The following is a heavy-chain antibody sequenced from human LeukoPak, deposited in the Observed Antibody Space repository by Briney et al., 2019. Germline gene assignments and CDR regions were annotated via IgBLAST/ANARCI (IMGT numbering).Heavy chain of an antibody. V-gene: IGHV3-30*02. CDR3: AKVRTIAATATFDY. J-gene: IGHJ4*02. CDR1: GFTFSNYA. D-gene: IGHD6-13*01. Sequence: GGSLRLSCAASGFTFSNYAMHWVRQAPGKGLEWVAFIRFDGSNKYYADSVKGRFTISRDISKNTLYLQMNSLRAEDTALYYCAKVRTIAATATFDYWGQGTLVTVSS. CDR2: IRFDGSNK.